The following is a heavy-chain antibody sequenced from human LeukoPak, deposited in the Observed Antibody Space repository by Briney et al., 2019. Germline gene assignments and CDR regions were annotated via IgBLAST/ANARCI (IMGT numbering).Heavy chain of an antibody. CDR2: IKKDGSVK. CDR1: GFTFSSYA. CDR3: ARHLSGITGYTYGRGIDY. Sequence: GGSLRLSCAASGFTFSSYAMHWVRQAPGRGLEWVANIKKDGSVKYYVDSVKGRFTISRDNAKTSLYLQINSLRAEDTAVYYCARHLSGITGYTYGRGIDYWGQGILVTVSS. V-gene: IGHV3-7*01. J-gene: IGHJ4*02. D-gene: IGHD5-18*01.